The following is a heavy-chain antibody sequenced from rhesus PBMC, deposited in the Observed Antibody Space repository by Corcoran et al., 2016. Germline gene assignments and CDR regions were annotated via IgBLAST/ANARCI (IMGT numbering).Heavy chain of an antibody. V-gene: IGHV4-160*01. Sequence: QVQLQQWGKGLVKTSETLSLTCAVYGGSVSGYWWGGIRQAPGKGLEWIGRIRSGGSTNYNPSLKSRVTISIDTSKNQFSLKLSSVTAADTAVYYCARWSNYGYYFDYWGQGVLVTVSS. CDR3: ARWSNYGYYFDY. CDR2: IRSGGST. J-gene: IGHJ4*01. CDR1: GGSVSGYW. D-gene: IGHD4-23*01.